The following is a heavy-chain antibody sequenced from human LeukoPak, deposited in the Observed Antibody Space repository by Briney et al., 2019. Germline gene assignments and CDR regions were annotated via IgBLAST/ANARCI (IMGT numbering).Heavy chain of an antibody. CDR1: GGSISSSAYY. CDR2: IYYSGST. V-gene: IGHV4-39*07. Sequence: SETLSLTCSVSGGSISSSAYYWGWIRQPPGKGLEWIGNIYYSGSTYYNPSLKSRVTISLDTSRNQFSLKLSSVTAADTAVYYCARRPKTRYYYYMDVWGKGTTVTISS. J-gene: IGHJ6*03. CDR3: ARRPKTRYYYYMDV.